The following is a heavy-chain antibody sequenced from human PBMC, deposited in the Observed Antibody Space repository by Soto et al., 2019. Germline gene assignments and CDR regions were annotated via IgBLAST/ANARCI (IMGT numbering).Heavy chain of an antibody. CDR3: ARMNVDSYQFYYAMDV. J-gene: IGHJ6*02. V-gene: IGHV2-26*01. D-gene: IGHD4-17*01. CDR1: GFSLTTGKMG. Sequence: QVTLKESGPALVKPTETLMLTCTVSGFSLTTGKMGVSWIRQRPGKALEWLAHIFSDNERSYSTSLQGRLTISKDTSGSQVVLSMTNVDPVDTATYYCARMNVDSYQFYYAMDVWGQGTTVTVSS. CDR2: IFSDNER.